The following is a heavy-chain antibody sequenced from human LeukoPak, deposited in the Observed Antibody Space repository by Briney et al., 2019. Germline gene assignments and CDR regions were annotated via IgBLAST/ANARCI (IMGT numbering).Heavy chain of an antibody. J-gene: IGHJ4*02. D-gene: IGHD3-10*01. CDR1: GYTFTSYY. V-gene: IGHV1-46*01. CDR2: INPSGGST. Sequence: ASVKVSCKASGYTFTSYYMHWVRQAPGQGLEWMGIINPSGGSTSYAQKFQGGVTMTRDTSTSTVYMELSSLRSEDTAVYYCAREITMVRGVMGYFDYWGQGTLVTVSS. CDR3: AREITMVRGVMGYFDY.